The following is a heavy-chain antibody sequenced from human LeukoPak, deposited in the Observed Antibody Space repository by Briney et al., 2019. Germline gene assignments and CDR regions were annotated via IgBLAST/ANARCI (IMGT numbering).Heavy chain of an antibody. CDR1: GYTFTGYY. D-gene: IGHD3-10*01. CDR3: ARDIGGGSGSYYSVLIGAIDY. CDR2: INPNSGGT. J-gene: IGHJ4*02. V-gene: IGHV1-2*04. Sequence: RASVKVSCKASGYTFTGYYMHWVRQAPGQGLEWMGWINPNSGGTNYAQKFQGWVTMTRDTSISTAYMELSRLRSDDTAVYYCARDIGGGSGSYYSVLIGAIDYWGQGTLVTVSS.